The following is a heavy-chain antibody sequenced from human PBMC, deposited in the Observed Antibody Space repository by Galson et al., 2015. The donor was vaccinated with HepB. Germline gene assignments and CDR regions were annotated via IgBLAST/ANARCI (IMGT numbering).Heavy chain of an antibody. CDR3: ARWVTVTTDYYYGMDV. D-gene: IGHD4-17*01. J-gene: IGHJ6*02. V-gene: IGHV4-34*01. CDR2: INHSGST. CDR1: GGSISSYY. Sequence: LSLTCTVSGGSISSYYWSWIRQPAGKGLEWIGEINHSGSTNYNPSLKSRVTISVDTSKNQFSLKLSSVTAADTAVYYCARWVTVTTDYYYGMDVWGQGTTVTVSS.